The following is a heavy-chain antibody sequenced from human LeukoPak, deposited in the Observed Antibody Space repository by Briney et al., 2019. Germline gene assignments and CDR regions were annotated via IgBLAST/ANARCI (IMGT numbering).Heavy chain of an antibody. Sequence: SETLSLTCTVSGGSISSYYWSWIRQPPGKGLEWIGYIYYSGSTNYNPSLKSRVTISVDKSKNQFSLKLSSVTAADTAVYYCARTFYYGSGSYLVYWGQGTLVTVSS. CDR2: IYYSGST. J-gene: IGHJ4*02. CDR3: ARTFYYGSGSYLVY. D-gene: IGHD3-10*01. CDR1: GGSISSYY. V-gene: IGHV4-59*12.